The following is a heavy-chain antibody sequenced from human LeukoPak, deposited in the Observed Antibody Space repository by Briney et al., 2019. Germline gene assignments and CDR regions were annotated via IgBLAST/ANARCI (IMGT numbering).Heavy chain of an antibody. V-gene: IGHV4-34*01. Sequence: SETLSLTCAVYGGSFSGYYWSWIRQPPGKGLEWIGEINHSGSTNYNPSLKSRVTISVDTSKNQFSLKLSSVTAAGTAVYYCARAPLYCTNGVCLDYFDYWGQGTLVTVSS. D-gene: IGHD2-8*01. J-gene: IGHJ4*02. CDR2: INHSGST. CDR3: ARAPLYCTNGVCLDYFDY. CDR1: GGSFSGYY.